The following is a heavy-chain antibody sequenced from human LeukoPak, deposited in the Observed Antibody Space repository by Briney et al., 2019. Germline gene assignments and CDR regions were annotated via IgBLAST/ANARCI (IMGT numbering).Heavy chain of an antibody. CDR2: IIPIFGTA. V-gene: IGHV1-69*13. Sequence: ASVTVSCKASGGTFSSYAISWVRQAPGQGLEWMGGIIPIFGTANYAQKFQGRVTITADESTSTAYMELSSLRSEDTAVYYCARDYSARVEQWLVRGYYFDYWGQGTLVTVSS. CDR1: GGTFSSYA. CDR3: ARDYSARVEQWLVRGYYFDY. J-gene: IGHJ4*02. D-gene: IGHD6-19*01.